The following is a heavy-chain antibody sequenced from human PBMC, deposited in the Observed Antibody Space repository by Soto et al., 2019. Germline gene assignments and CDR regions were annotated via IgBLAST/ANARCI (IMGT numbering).Heavy chain of an antibody. V-gene: IGHV1-18*01. D-gene: IGHD2-15*01. CDR3: ARIEYCSGGNCYSAFDI. Sequence: VQSGAEVKKPGASVKVSCKASGDTFISSGISWVRQAPGQGLEWMGWISGYKGDTNYAQKFQGRVTLTTDTSTSTAYMELRSLTPGETAISYCARIEYCSGGNCYSAFDIWGQGTLVTVSS. CDR2: ISGYKGDT. CDR1: GDTFISSG. J-gene: IGHJ3*02.